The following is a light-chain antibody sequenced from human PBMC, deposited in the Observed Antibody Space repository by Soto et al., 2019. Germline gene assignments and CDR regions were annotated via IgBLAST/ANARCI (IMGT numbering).Light chain of an antibody. CDR2: GAS. CDR1: QSVSSSY. J-gene: IGKJ2*01. CDR3: QQDYMLPYT. V-gene: IGKV3D-7*01. Sequence: EIVMTQSPATLSLSPGERATLSCRASQSVSSSYLSWYQQKPGQTPRLLIYGASTRATGIPARFSGSGSGTDFTLTISSLQPEDFAVYYCQQDYMLPYTFGQVTKLEIK.